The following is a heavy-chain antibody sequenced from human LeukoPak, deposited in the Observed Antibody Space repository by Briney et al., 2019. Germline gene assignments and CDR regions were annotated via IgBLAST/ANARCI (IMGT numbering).Heavy chain of an antibody. D-gene: IGHD3-16*01. V-gene: IGHV3-30*03. CDR1: GFTFSSYA. CDR3: ARGWVSIDY. J-gene: IGHJ4*02. Sequence: GGSLRLSCAASGFTFSSYAMSWVRQAPGKGLEWVAVISYDGSNKYYADSVKGRFTISRDNSKNSLYLQMNSLRAEDTAVYYCARGWVSIDYWGQGTLVTVSS. CDR2: ISYDGSNK.